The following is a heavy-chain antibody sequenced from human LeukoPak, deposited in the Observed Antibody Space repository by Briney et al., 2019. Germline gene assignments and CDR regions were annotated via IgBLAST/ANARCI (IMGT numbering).Heavy chain of an antibody. J-gene: IGHJ4*02. V-gene: IGHV3-15*01. D-gene: IGHD6-19*01. CDR2: IKRKTDAGTT. CDR3: TTEQGPWLVLDY. Sequence: PGGSLRLSCAASGFTFSNAWMSWVRQGPGKGLEWVGRIKRKTDAGTTDYAAPVKGRFTISRDDSKTTLYLQMNSLKTEDTAVYYCTTEQGPWLVLDYWGQGTLVTVSS. CDR1: GFTFSNAW.